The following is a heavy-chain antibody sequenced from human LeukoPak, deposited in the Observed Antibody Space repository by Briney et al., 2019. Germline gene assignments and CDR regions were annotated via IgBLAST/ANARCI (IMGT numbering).Heavy chain of an antibody. CDR3: ARDGPYSSSLFRFDP. J-gene: IGHJ5*02. Sequence: PSETLSLTCTVSGGSISIYYWSWIRQSPGKGLEWIGYIYSSGSTNYNPSLKSRVTISLDTSKNQVSLKLRSVTAADTAVYFCARDGPYSSSLFRFDPWGQGTLVTVSS. CDR2: IYSSGST. CDR1: GGSISIYY. V-gene: IGHV4-59*01. D-gene: IGHD6-13*01.